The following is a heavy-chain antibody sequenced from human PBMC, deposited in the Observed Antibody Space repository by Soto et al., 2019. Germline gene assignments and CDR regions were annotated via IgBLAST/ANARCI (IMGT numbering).Heavy chain of an antibody. V-gene: IGHV3-23*01. Sequence: GGSLRLSCAASGFTFSSYAMSWVRQAPGKGLEWVSAISGSGGSTYYADSVKGRFTISRDNSKNTLYLQMNSLRAEDTAVYYCAKATSRDRYSRTSFDYWGQGTLVTVSS. J-gene: IGHJ4*02. D-gene: IGHD6-13*01. CDR3: AKATSRDRYSRTSFDY. CDR1: GFTFSSYA. CDR2: ISGSGGST.